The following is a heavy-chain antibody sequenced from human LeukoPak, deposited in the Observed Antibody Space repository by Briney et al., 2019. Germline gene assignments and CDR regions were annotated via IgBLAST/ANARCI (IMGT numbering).Heavy chain of an antibody. Sequence: SETLSLTCTVSGGSITSYYWSWIRQPAGKGLEWIGRIYSNENTNYNPSLKSRVTMSVDTSKNQFSLKLSSVTAADTAVYYCARGGATPYYFDDWGQGTLVAVSS. V-gene: IGHV4-4*07. CDR3: ARGGATPYYFDD. CDR1: GGSITSYY. D-gene: IGHD2-15*01. J-gene: IGHJ4*02. CDR2: IYSNENT.